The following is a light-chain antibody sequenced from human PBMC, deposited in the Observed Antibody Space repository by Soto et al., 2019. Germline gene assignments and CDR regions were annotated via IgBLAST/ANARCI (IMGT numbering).Light chain of an antibody. CDR1: QSVSSSY. CDR3: QQYGSSPYT. V-gene: IGKV3-20*01. Sequence: EIVLTQSPGTLSLSPGERATLSCRASQSVSSSYLAWYQQKPGQAPRLLIYDASSRATGIPDRFSGSGSGTDLTLTISRREPEDFAVYFCQQYGSSPYTVGQGTKLEIK. J-gene: IGKJ2*01. CDR2: DAS.